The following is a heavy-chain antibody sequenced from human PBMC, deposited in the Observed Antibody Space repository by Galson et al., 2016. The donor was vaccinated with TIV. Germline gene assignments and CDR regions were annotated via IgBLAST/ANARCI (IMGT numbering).Heavy chain of an antibody. CDR3: AKGMAIFGVIPPWGGMDP. D-gene: IGHD3-3*01. CDR1: GFTFSSYT. CDR2: ISHDGNNK. J-gene: IGHJ5*02. Sequence: SLRLSCAASGFTFSSYTFHWVRQTPGKGLEWVAIISHDGNNKDFADSVEGRFTISRDSSKNTVFLQMNSLRLEDTAVYYCAKGMAIFGVIPPWGGMDPWGQGMLVTVSS. V-gene: IGHV3-30-3*01.